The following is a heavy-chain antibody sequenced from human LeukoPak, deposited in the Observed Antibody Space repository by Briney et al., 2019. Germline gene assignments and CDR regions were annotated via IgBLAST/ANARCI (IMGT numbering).Heavy chain of an antibody. Sequence: PSETLSLTCVVSGASISSGGYSWSWIRQPPGKGLEWIGCIYHSGCTHYNPSLKSRVTISVDTSKNQFSLKLSSVTAADTAVYYCARGPYYYGSVFLPLRHRYFDYWGQGTLVTVSS. CDR3: ARGPYYYGSVFLPLRHRYFDY. CDR1: GASISSGGYS. D-gene: IGHD3-10*01. V-gene: IGHV4-30-2*01. CDR2: IYHSGCT. J-gene: IGHJ4*02.